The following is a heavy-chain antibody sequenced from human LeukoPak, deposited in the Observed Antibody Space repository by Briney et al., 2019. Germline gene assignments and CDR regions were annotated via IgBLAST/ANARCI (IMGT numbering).Heavy chain of an antibody. CDR2: MNPNSGNT. D-gene: IGHD7-27*01. J-gene: IGHJ4*02. V-gene: IGHV1-8*03. Sequence: GASVKVSCKASGYTFTSYGINWVRQATGQGLEWMGWMNPNSGNTGYAQKFQGRVTITRNTSISTAYMELSSLRSEDTAVYYCARGQIAWDFDYWGQGTLVTVSS. CDR1: GYTFTSYG. CDR3: ARGQIAWDFDY.